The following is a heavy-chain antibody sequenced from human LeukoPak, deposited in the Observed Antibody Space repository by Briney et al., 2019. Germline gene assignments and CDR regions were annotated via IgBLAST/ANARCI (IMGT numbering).Heavy chain of an antibody. J-gene: IGHJ5*01. CDR1: GGTFSSYA. Sequence: ASVKVSCKASGGTFSSYAISWVRQAPGQGLEWMGRIIPILGTANYAQKFQGRVTITTDESTSTAYMELSSLRSDDTAVYYCARAQQNTNWFDPWGQGTLVTVSS. D-gene: IGHD6-13*01. CDR3: ARAQQNTNWFDP. CDR2: IIPILGTA. V-gene: IGHV1-69*11.